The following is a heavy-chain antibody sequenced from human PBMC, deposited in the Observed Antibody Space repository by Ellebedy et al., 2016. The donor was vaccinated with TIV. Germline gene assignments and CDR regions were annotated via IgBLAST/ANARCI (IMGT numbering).Heavy chain of an antibody. CDR3: ARDGDRALIFNFDH. CDR1: GFTFRNYE. Sequence: GESLKISCAASGFTFRNYEMNWVRQAPGKGLEWVSYIDGSGDTIYYADFLKGRFTISRDNAKNSVYLQMTSLRAEDTAVYYCARDGDRALIFNFDHWGQGALVTVSA. D-gene: IGHD3-9*01. CDR2: IDGSGDTI. J-gene: IGHJ4*02. V-gene: IGHV3-48*03.